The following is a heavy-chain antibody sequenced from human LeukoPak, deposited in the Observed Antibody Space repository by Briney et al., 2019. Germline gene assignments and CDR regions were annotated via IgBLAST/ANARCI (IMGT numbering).Heavy chain of an antibody. J-gene: IGHJ4*02. CDR2: IYYSGST. V-gene: IGHV4-59*01. D-gene: IGHD3-9*01. CDR3: ARGGIRYFDWLFDY. CDR1: GGSIGSYH. Sequence: SETLSLTCTVSGGSIGSYHWSWIRQPPGKGLEWIGYIYYSGSTDYNPSLKSRVTISVDTSKNQFSLKLSSVTAADTAVYYCARGGIRYFDWLFDYWGQGTLVTVSS.